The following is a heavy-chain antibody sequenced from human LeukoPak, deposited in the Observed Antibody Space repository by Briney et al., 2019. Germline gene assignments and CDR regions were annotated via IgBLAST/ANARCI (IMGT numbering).Heavy chain of an antibody. V-gene: IGHV3-23*01. J-gene: IGHJ3*02. Sequence: GGSLRLSCAASGFTFSSYAMSWVRQAPGKGLEWVSAISGGGGSTYYADSVKGRFTISRDNSKNTLYLQMNSLRAEDTAVYYCARVGAYGSGYDSSGYYLSHDAFDIWGQGTMVTVSS. CDR3: ARVGAYGSGYDSSGYYLSHDAFDI. CDR1: GFTFSSYA. CDR2: ISGGGGST. D-gene: IGHD3-22*01.